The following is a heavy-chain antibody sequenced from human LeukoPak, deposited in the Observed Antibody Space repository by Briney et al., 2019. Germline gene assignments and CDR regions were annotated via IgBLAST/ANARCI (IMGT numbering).Heavy chain of an antibody. D-gene: IGHD3-10*01. CDR2: ISSSGSTI. CDR3: ARDMVRGVIRTYNWFDP. Sequence: GGSLRLSCAASGFTFSSYEMNWVRQAPGKGLEWVSYISSSGSTIYYADSVKGRFTISRDNAKNSLYLQMNSLRAEDTAVYYCARDMVRGVIRTYNWFDPWGQGTLVTVSS. J-gene: IGHJ5*02. V-gene: IGHV3-48*03. CDR1: GFTFSSYE.